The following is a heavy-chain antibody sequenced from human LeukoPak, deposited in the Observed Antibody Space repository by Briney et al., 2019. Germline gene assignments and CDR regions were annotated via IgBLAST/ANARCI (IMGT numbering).Heavy chain of an antibody. CDR3: ARDRFGSHPGADR. D-gene: IGHD3-16*01. CDR2: MNVKSGAP. J-gene: IGHJ5*02. Sequence: ASVKVSCKASGYNFVDYYIHWVRQAPGQGLEWMGWMNVKSGAPNVAQKFQGRVTMTRDTSISSAFMELGTLRPDDTAVYFCARDRFGSHPGADRWGQGTLLIVSS. V-gene: IGHV1-2*02. CDR1: GYNFVDYY.